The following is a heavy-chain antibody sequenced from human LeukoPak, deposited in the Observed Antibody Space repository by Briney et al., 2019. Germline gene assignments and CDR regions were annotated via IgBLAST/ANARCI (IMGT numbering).Heavy chain of an antibody. J-gene: IGHJ3*02. CDR2: ISYDGSNE. CDR1: GFTFSSYV. D-gene: IGHD2-2*01. V-gene: IGHV3-30*04. CDR3: ARRPRRSSTLGSAFDI. Sequence: GGSLRLSCAASGFTFSSYVMHWVRQAPGKGLEWVAIISYDGSNEYYADSVKGRFTISRDNSKNTLYLQMNSLSAADTAVYYCARRPRRSSTLGSAFDIWGQGTMVTVSS.